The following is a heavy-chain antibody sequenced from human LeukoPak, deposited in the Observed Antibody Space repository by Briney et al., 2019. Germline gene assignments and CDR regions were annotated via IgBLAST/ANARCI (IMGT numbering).Heavy chain of an antibody. D-gene: IGHD6-19*01. J-gene: IGHJ5*02. Sequence: GRSLRLSCAASGFTFSSYGMHWVRQAPGKGLEWVAVIWYDGSNKYYADSVKGRFTISRDNSKNTLYLQMNSPRAEDTAVYYCARDSAVAGKGGFDPWGQGTLVTVSS. CDR3: ARDSAVAGKGGFDP. CDR1: GFTFSSYG. V-gene: IGHV3-33*01. CDR2: IWYDGSNK.